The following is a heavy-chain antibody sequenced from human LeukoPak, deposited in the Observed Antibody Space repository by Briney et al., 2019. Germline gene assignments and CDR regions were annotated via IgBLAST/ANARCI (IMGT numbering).Heavy chain of an antibody. J-gene: IGHJ6*02. CDR1: GGTFSSYA. D-gene: IGHD2-21*01. CDR3: ARQKVIGEYYYYGMDV. V-gene: IGHV1-69*01. CDR2: IIPIFGTA. Sequence: ASVTVSCKASGGTFSSYAISWVRQAPGQGLEWMGGIIPIFGTANYAQKFQGRATITADESTSTAYMELSSLRSEDTAVYYCARQKVIGEYYYYGMDVWGQGTTVTVSS.